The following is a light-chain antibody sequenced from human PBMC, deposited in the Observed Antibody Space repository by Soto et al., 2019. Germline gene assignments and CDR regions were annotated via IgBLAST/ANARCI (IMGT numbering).Light chain of an antibody. CDR2: SNN. V-gene: IGLV1-44*01. CDR1: SSNIGSNT. CDR3: AAWDDSLNGYG. J-gene: IGLJ1*01. Sequence: QSVLTQPPSASGTPGQRVTISCSGSSSNIGSNTVNWYQQLPGTAPKLLMYSNNQRPSGVPVRFSGSKSGTSASLAISGLQSEDEADYYCAAWDDSLNGYGFGTGTKVTVL.